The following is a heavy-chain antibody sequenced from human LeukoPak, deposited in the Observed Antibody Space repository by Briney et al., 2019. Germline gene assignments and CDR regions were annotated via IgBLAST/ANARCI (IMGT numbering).Heavy chain of an antibody. Sequence: SETLSLTCAVYGGSFSGYYWSWIRQPPGKGLEWMGEINHSGSTNYNPSLKSRVTISVDTSKNQFSLKLSSVTAADTAVYYCARGQYYDFWSGYYGTHFDYWGQGTLVTVSS. CDR2: INHSGST. CDR1: GGSFSGYY. D-gene: IGHD3-3*01. V-gene: IGHV4-34*01. J-gene: IGHJ4*02. CDR3: ARGQYYDFWSGYYGTHFDY.